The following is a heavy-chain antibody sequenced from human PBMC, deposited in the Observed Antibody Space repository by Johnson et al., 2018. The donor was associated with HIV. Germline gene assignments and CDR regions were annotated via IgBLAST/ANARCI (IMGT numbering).Heavy chain of an antibody. D-gene: IGHD3-3*01. Sequence: QVQLVESGGGLVKPGGSLRLSCAASGFTFSDYYMSWIRQAPGKGLEWVSYISSGGSTYYADSVKGRFTISRDNSKNTLYLQMNSLRAEDTAVYYCAYRGDYDFWSGYPDAFDIWGRGTMVTVSS. J-gene: IGHJ3*02. CDR2: ISSGGST. CDR1: GFTFSDYY. V-gene: IGHV3-11*01. CDR3: AYRGDYDFWSGYPDAFDI.